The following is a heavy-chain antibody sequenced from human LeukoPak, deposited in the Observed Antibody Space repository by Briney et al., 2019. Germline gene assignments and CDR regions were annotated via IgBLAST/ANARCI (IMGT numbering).Heavy chain of an antibody. CDR1: GFTFSSYE. CDR2: ISSSGSTI. J-gene: IGHJ3*02. CDR3: AREIRDRERVVGATPPAFDI. V-gene: IGHV3-48*03. D-gene: IGHD1-26*01. Sequence: PGGSLRLSCAASGFTFSSYEMNWVRQAPGKGLEWVSYISSSGSTIYYADSVKGRFTISRDKAKTSLYLQMNSLRAEDTAVYYCAREIRDRERVVGATPPAFDIWGQGTMVTVSS.